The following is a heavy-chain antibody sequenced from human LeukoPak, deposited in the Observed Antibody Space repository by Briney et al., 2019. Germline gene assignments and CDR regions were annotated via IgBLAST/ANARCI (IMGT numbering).Heavy chain of an antibody. CDR2: IYNSGST. CDR3: ARVGFGVGTFDY. D-gene: IGHD3-3*01. V-gene: IGHV4-31*11. CDR1: GCSSSSGGYC. Sequence: SEPLSLTCAVSGCSSSSGGYCWSWSRQHPGKGLGWIGYIYNSGSTYYNPSLKSRITISIDTSKNQFSLKLSSVTAADTAVYYCARVGFGVGTFDYWGQGTLVTVSS. J-gene: IGHJ4*02.